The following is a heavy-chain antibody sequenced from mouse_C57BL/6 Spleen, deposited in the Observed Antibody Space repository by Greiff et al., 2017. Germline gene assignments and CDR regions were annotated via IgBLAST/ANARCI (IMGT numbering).Heavy chain of an antibody. CDR2: ISSGSS. V-gene: IGHV5-17*01. Sequence: EVQGVESGGGLVKPGGSLKLSCAASGFTFSDYGMHWVRQAPEKGLEWVAYISSGSSTISRDNAKNTLFLQMTSLRSEDTAMYYCARRTVVGFYAMDYWGQGTSVTVSS. CDR3: ARRTVVGFYAMDY. J-gene: IGHJ4*01. D-gene: IGHD1-1*01. CDR1: GFTFSDYG.